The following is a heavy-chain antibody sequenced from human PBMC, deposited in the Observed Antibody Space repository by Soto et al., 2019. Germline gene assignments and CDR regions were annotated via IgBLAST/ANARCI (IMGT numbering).Heavy chain of an antibody. CDR3: ARPYSYSSGYYLFDY. V-gene: IGHV1-18*04. D-gene: IGHD3-22*01. Sequence: QVQLVQSGAEVKKPGASVKVACKTSGYTYIIYGISWVRQAPGQGLEWMGWISAYNGNTDYAQNFQGRVTMTTDTSTTTAYMDLRSLRSDDTAVYYCARPYSYSSGYYLFDYWGQGTLVTVSS. CDR1: GYTYIIYG. J-gene: IGHJ4*02. CDR2: ISAYNGNT.